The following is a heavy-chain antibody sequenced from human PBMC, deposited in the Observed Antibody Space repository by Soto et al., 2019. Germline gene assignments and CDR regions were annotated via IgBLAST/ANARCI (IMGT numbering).Heavy chain of an antibody. D-gene: IGHD6-19*01. Sequence: GGSLRLSCAASGFTFSSYAMSWVRQAPGKGLEWVSAISGSGGSTYYADSVKGRFTISRDNSKNTLYLQMNSLRAEDTAVYYCADSSSGWYRSWFDPWGQGTLVTVSS. V-gene: IGHV3-23*01. J-gene: IGHJ5*02. CDR2: ISGSGGST. CDR3: ADSSSGWYRSWFDP. CDR1: GFTFSSYA.